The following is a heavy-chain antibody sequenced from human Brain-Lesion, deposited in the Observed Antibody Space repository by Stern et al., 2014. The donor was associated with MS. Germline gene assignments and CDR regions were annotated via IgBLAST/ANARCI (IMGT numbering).Heavy chain of an antibody. Sequence: EDQLVESGGGLVQPGGSLRFSCAASGFTFSNYWMHWVRQAPGQGLVWVSRVNNDGRRTSYADSVKGRFTMARDNAKNTLYLQMNSLRVEDTAIYYCARGERWFDSWGQGTLVTVSS. J-gene: IGHJ5*01. CDR1: GFTFSNYW. V-gene: IGHV3-74*02. CDR2: VNNDGRRT. CDR3: ARGERWFDS. D-gene: IGHD3-10*01.